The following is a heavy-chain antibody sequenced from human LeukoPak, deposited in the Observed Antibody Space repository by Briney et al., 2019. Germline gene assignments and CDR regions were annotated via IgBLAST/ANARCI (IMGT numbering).Heavy chain of an antibody. V-gene: IGHV4-34*01. CDR3: ARGQGTVTTH. Sequence: SETLSLTCAVSGGSFSGYYWTWLRQPPGKGLEWIGEINHSGSANYNPSLMSRVTISLDTSKNHFSLNLSSVTAADTAVYYCARGQGTVTTHWGQGTLVTVSS. CDR1: GGSFSGYY. J-gene: IGHJ4*02. D-gene: IGHD4-11*01. CDR2: INHSGSA.